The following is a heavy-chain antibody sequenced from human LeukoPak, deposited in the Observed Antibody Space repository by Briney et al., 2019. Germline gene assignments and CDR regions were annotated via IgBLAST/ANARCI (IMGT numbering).Heavy chain of an antibody. V-gene: IGHV5-51*01. D-gene: IGHD6-19*01. J-gene: IGHJ4*02. CDR1: GYSFTSYW. Sequence: GESLKISCKGSGYSFTSYWIGWVRQMPGKGLEWMGIIYPGDSDTRYSPSFQGQATISADKSISTAYLQWSSLKASDTAMYYCARHVVVCGWLRGEDYWGQGTLVTVSS. CDR2: IYPGDSDT. CDR3: ARHVVVCGWLRGEDY.